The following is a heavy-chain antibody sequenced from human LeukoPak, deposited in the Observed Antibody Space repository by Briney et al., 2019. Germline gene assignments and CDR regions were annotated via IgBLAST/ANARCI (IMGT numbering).Heavy chain of an antibody. CDR3: ARDYKYAFDN. CDR1: GFTFSDYS. V-gene: IGHV3-48*01. D-gene: IGHD5-24*01. J-gene: IGHJ4*02. Sequence: GGSLRLSCAASGFTFSDYSMNWVRQAPGRGLEWISYIGIDSGNTNYADSVKGRFTISGDKAKNSLYLQMNSLRVEDTAVYYCARDYKYAFDNWGQGTLVTVAS. CDR2: IGIDSGNT.